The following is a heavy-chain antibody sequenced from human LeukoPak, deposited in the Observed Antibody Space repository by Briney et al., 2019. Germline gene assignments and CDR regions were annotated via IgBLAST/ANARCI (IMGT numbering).Heavy chain of an antibody. CDR1: GFTVTNYA. CDR2: ISGRDDST. CDR3: AKWGDYDILTGYYDPDY. D-gene: IGHD3-9*01. J-gene: IGHJ4*02. V-gene: IGHV3-23*01. Sequence: GASLRLSCAASGFTVTNYAMYWVRQAPGKGLEWVSAISGRDDSTYYADSVKGRFTIFRDTSKNTLFLQMNSLRAEDTAVYYCAKWGDYDILTGYYDPDYWGQGTLVTVSS.